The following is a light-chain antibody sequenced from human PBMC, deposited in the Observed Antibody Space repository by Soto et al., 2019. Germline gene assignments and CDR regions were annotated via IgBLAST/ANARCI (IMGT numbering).Light chain of an antibody. CDR1: SSDVGAYDF. V-gene: IGLV2-14*01. Sequence: QSVLTQPASVSGSPGQSVTISCTGTSSDVGAYDFVSWYQQHPGKAPKVMIYEVSDRPSGVSNRFSGSKSGNTASLTISGLQAEDEAHYYCSSYTTSAPYVFGSGTKLTVL. CDR2: EVS. J-gene: IGLJ1*01. CDR3: SSYTTSAPYV.